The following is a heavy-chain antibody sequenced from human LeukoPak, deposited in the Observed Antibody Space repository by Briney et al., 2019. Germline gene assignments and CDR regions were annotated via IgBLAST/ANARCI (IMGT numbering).Heavy chain of an antibody. J-gene: IGHJ4*02. D-gene: IGHD6-19*01. CDR2: IKQDGSEK. Sequence: PGGSLRLSCAASGFTFSSYWMSWVRQAPGKGLEWVANIKQDGSEKYYVDSVKGRFTISRDNAKNSLYLQMNSLRAEDTAVYYRARDCSSGCFDYWDQGTLVTVSS. V-gene: IGHV3-7*03. CDR3: ARDCSSGCFDY. CDR1: GFTFSSYW.